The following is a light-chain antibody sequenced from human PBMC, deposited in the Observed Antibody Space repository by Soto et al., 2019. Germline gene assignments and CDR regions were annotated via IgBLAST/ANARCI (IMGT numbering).Light chain of an antibody. V-gene: IGKV1-5*03. Sequence: DIQMTQSPSTLSASVGDRVTITCRASQRISSWLAWYQQKPGKAPKLLIYKASSLESGVPSRFSGSGSGSEFTLPISSLQPDDFATYYCQQYNSYPWTFGQGTKVEIK. CDR3: QQYNSYPWT. J-gene: IGKJ1*01. CDR2: KAS. CDR1: QRISSW.